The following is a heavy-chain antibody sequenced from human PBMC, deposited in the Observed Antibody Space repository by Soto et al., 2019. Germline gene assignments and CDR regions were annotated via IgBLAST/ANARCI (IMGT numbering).Heavy chain of an antibody. Sequence: GGSLRLSCAASGFTFSSYGMHWVRQAPGKGLEWVAVISYDGSNKYYADSVKGRFTISRDNSKNTLYLQMNSLRAEDTAVYYCAKDLGLYGEYDGSYWGQGTLVTVS. CDR3: AKDLGLYGEYDGSY. CDR1: GFTFSSYG. J-gene: IGHJ4*02. D-gene: IGHD4-17*01. CDR2: ISYDGSNK. V-gene: IGHV3-30*18.